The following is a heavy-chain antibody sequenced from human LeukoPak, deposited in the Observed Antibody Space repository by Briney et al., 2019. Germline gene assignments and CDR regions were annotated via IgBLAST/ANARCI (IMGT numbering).Heavy chain of an antibody. CDR1: GYMFSSYG. V-gene: IGHV1-18*01. D-gene: IGHD2-15*01. Sequence: ASVKVSCKASGYMFSSYGVTWVRQAPGQGLEWMGWISAYNGNTKYAQKFQGRVTLTADTSSSTAYMDLRSLRFDDTAVYYCARVPCSGGSCYPAWFDPWGQGTLVTVSP. CDR3: ARVPCSGGSCYPAWFDP. J-gene: IGHJ5*02. CDR2: ISAYNGNT.